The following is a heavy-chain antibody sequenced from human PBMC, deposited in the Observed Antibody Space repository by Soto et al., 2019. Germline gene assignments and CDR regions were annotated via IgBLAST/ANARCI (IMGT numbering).Heavy chain of an antibody. CDR2: IYYSGNT. CDR3: ARSTNDYGDRH. Sequence: PSETLSLTCTVSGGSISSSSYYWGWIRQPPGKGLEWIGSIYYSGNTYYNPSLKSRVTISVDTSKNQFSLKLSSVTAADTAVYYCARSTNDYGDRHWGQGTLVTVSS. CDR1: GGSISSSSYY. J-gene: IGHJ4*02. V-gene: IGHV4-39*01. D-gene: IGHD4-17*01.